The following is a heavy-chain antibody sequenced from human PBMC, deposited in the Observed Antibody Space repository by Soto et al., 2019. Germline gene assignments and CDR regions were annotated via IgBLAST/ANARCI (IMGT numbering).Heavy chain of an antibody. Sequence: QVQLVESGGGVVQPGRSLRLYCAASGFSFSISPMHWVRQAPGKGPEWVALISYDGTNKFYADSVKGRFTISRDNSKSTLYLQVDSLIPEDAAVYYCARDPKTSGGQHWAFNYFDSWGQGTLVTVSS. CDR1: GFSFSISP. CDR3: ARDPKTSGGQHWAFNYFDS. J-gene: IGHJ4*02. V-gene: IGHV3-30-3*01. CDR2: ISYDGTNK. D-gene: IGHD7-27*01.